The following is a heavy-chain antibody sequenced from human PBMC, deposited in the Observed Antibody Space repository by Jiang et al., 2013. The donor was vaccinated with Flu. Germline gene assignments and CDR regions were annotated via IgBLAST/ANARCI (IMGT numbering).Heavy chain of an antibody. D-gene: IGHD4-17*01. CDR3: ARLVGYGDYGGAGTDY. Sequence: FTSYWISWVRQMPGKGLEWMGRIDPSDSYTNYSPSFQGHVTISADKSISTAYLQWSSLKASDTAMYYCARLVGYGDYGGAGTDYWGQGTLVTVSS. V-gene: IGHV5-10-1*01. CDR2: IDPSDSYT. J-gene: IGHJ4*02. CDR1: FTSYW.